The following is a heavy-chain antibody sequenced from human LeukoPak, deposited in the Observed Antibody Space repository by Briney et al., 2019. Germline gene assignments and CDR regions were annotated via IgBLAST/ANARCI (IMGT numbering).Heavy chain of an antibody. Sequence: PSETLSLTCTVSGGSISSYYWSWIRQPPGKGLEWIGYIYYSGSTNYNPSLKSRVTISVDTSKNQFSLKLSSVTAADTAVYYCGRDKGGPHLDPWGQGTLVTVSS. CDR1: GGSISSYY. V-gene: IGHV4-59*01. CDR3: GRDKGGPHLDP. CDR2: IYYSGST. J-gene: IGHJ5*02.